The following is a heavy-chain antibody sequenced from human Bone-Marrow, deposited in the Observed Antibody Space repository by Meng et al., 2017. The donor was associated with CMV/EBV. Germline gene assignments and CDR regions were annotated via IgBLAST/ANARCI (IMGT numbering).Heavy chain of an antibody. D-gene: IGHD3-16*01. CDR3: ARGTIMIRDYHHHGVDV. V-gene: IGHV1-69*05. Sequence: SVKVSCKASGGSLSNYGITWVRQAPGHGLEWMGGIIPIFGTPSYAQRFQGRVTITTDESTSTAYMEVSRLRSDDTAVYYCARGTIMIRDYHHHGVDVWGQGTTVTVSS. CDR2: IIPIFGTP. CDR1: GGSLSNYG. J-gene: IGHJ6*02.